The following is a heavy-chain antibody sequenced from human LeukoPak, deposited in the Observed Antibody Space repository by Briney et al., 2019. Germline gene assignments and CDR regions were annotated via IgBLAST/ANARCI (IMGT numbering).Heavy chain of an antibody. V-gene: IGHV3-21*01. Sequence: GGSVTLSCAASGFTFNSYSMQWLRQAPGKEREGVSSISRSSSYKYHPHSVKGRFTSSRDRATNSLYLHMNSIGAHAQAWYNCARRETPYYYYVWGSYRYYYYYMDVWGKGTTVTVSS. J-gene: IGHJ6*03. CDR2: ISRSSSYK. D-gene: IGHD3-16*02. CDR1: GFTFNSYS. CDR3: ARRETPYYYYVWGSYRYYYYYMDV.